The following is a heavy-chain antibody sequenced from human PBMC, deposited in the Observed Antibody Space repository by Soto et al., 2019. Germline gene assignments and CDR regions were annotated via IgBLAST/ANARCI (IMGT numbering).Heavy chain of an antibody. J-gene: IGHJ4*02. CDR3: ARDPDYSFGHYLCL. D-gene: IGHD3-16*01. V-gene: IGHV3-20*04. Sequence: EVQLVESGGGVVRPGGSLRLSCAASGFTFDDHGMSWVRQTPGKGLEWVAGINWNGGRIGYADSVKGRFTISRDNAKNSPDPQMNSLSAGDPALYYCARDPDYSFGHYLCLWGQGTLVTVSS. CDR2: INWNGGRI. CDR1: GFTFDDHG.